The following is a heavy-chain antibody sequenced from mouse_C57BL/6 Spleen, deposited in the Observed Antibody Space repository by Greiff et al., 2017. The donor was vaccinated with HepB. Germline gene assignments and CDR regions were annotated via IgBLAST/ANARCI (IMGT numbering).Heavy chain of an antibody. CDR1: GYTLTSYW. D-gene: IGHD1-1*01. CDR3: ARGGSNKGYAMDY. CDR2: INPSNGGT. J-gene: IGHJ4*01. Sequence: VKLQESGTELVKPGASVKLSCKASGYTLTSYWMHWVKQRPGQGLEWIGNINPSNGGTNYNEKFKSKATLTVDKSSSTAYMQLSSLTSEDSAVYYCARGGSNKGYAMDYWGQGTSVTVSS. V-gene: IGHV1-53*01.